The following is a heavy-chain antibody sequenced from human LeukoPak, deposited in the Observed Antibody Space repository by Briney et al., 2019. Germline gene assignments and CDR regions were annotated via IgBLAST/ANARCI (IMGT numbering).Heavy chain of an antibody. J-gene: IGHJ4*02. D-gene: IGHD4-17*01. CDR3: ARDRATVTTLSGIFDY. CDR2: IWYDGSNK. Sequence: HPGGSLRLSCAASGFTFSSYGMHWVRQAPGKGLEWVAVIWYDGSNKYYAESVKGRFTISRDNSKNTLYLQMNSLRAEDTAVYYCARDRATVTTLSGIFDYWGQGTLVTVSS. V-gene: IGHV3-33*01. CDR1: GFTFSSYG.